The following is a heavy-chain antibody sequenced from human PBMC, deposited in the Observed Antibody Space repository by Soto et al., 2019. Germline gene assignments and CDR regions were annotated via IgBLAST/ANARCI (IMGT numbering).Heavy chain of an antibody. CDR1: GGSISSYY. CDR2: IYYSGST. J-gene: IGHJ5*02. Sequence: SETLSLTCTVSGGSISSYYWSWIRQPPGKGLEWIGYIYYSGSTNYNPSLKSRVTISVDTSKNQISLKLSSVTAADTAVYYCARDHRYCTNGVCYENWFDPWGQGTLVTVSS. CDR3: ARDHRYCTNGVCYENWFDP. D-gene: IGHD2-8*01. V-gene: IGHV4-59*01.